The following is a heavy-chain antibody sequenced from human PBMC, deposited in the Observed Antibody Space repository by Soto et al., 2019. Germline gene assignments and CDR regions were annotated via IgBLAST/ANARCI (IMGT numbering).Heavy chain of an antibody. Sequence: QLQLQESGPGLVKPSETLSLTCTVSGGSISSSSYYWGWIRQPPGKGLEWIGSLSYSGSTYYNPSLKSRVTISVDTSKNQFSLNLRSVTAADTAVYYCARQSTTTRGFGHYYYYGMDVWGQGTTVTVSS. V-gene: IGHV4-39*01. J-gene: IGHJ6*02. CDR2: LSYSGST. D-gene: IGHD2-15*01. CDR1: GGSISSSSYY. CDR3: ARQSTTTRGFGHYYYYGMDV.